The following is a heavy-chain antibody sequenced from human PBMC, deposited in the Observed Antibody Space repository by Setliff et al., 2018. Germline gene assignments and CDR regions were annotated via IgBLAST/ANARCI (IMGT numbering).Heavy chain of an antibody. V-gene: IGHV1-2*02. CDR3: ARSRLYGGWFDP. Sequence: ASVKVSCKASGYPFVGYYIYWMRQAPGQGLEWMGWIDPKSGRTKYAVKFQGRVTMTRGTSISTAYMELSRLRSDDTAVYSCARSRLYGGWFDPWGQGTLVTVSS. CDR2: IDPKSGRT. J-gene: IGHJ5*02. D-gene: IGHD4-17*01. CDR1: GYPFVGYY.